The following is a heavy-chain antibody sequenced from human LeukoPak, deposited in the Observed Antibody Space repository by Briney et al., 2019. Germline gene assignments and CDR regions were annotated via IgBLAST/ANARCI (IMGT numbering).Heavy chain of an antibody. J-gene: IGHJ3*02. D-gene: IGHD5-18*01. CDR1: GYSFTSYW. Sequence: GESLKISCKGSGYSFTSYWIGWVRQMPGKGLEWMGIIYPGDSDTRYSPSFQGQVTISADKSISTAYLQWSSLKASDTAMYYCASTPSIQLSPEAAAFGIWGQGTMVTVSS. CDR3: ASTPSIQLSPEAAAFGI. V-gene: IGHV5-51*01. CDR2: IYPGDSDT.